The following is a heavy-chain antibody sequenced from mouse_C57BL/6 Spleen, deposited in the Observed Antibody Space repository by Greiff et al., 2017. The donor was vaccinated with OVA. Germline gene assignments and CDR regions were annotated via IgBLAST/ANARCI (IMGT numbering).Heavy chain of an antibody. CDR1: GYTFTSYW. J-gene: IGHJ4*01. V-gene: IGHV1-64*01. D-gene: IGHD1-1*01. CDR3: ARSPTTVVGYYYAMDY. CDR2: IHPNSGST. Sequence: QVQLKQPGAELVKPGASVKLSCKASGYTFTSYWMHWVKQRPGQGLEWIGMIHPNSGSTNYNEKFKSKATLTVDKSSSTAYMQLSSLTSEDSAVYYCARSPTTVVGYYYAMDYWGQGTSVTVSS.